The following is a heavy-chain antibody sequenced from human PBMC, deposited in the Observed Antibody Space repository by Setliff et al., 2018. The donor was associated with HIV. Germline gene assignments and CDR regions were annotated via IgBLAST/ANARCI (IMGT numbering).Heavy chain of an antibody. CDR3: ARAGAVMTAHFDF. Sequence: GASVKVSCKTSEYSFVSHGITWVRQAPGQGLEWMGWIRGYNDNTNYAQKYQGRVTLTTDTSTNTAYMELRRLISDDTAVYYCARAGAVMTAHFDFWGQGTLVTVSS. CDR1: EYSFVSHG. D-gene: IGHD2-21*02. CDR2: IRGYNDNT. J-gene: IGHJ4*02. V-gene: IGHV1-18*01.